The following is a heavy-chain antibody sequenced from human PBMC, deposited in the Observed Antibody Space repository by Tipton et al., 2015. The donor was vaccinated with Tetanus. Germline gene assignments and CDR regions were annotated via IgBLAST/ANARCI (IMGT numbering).Heavy chain of an antibody. V-gene: IGHV1-2*02. CDR3: AFGLAVAGSDALDF. CDR2: VNPKNGVT. J-gene: IGHJ3*01. CDR1: GYTFTGNY. Sequence: QVQLVQSGAEVKKPGASVKVSCTASGYTFTGNYIHWVRQVPGQRLEWMGWVNPKNGVTDSAQKFQGRVALTRDTSINTAYMELSRLGSDDTAVYYCAFGLAVAGSDALDFWGQGTMVTVSS. D-gene: IGHD6-19*01.